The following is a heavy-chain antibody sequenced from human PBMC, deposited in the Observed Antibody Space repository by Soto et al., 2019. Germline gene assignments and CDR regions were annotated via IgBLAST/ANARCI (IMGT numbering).Heavy chain of an antibody. V-gene: IGHV4-4*02. D-gene: IGHD6-19*01. CDR3: AYSTGWYRHDV. CDR2: IFHSGDT. J-gene: IGHJ3*01. CDR1: GDSNSNSRW. Sequence: QVQLQESGPGLVKPSGTLSHTCAVSGDSNSNSRWWTWVRQPPGKGLEWIGDIFHSGDTNYNPSLKSRVFISVDKSQNQFSLKVSSVTAADTAVYYCAYSTGWYRHDVWGQGTLVTVSS.